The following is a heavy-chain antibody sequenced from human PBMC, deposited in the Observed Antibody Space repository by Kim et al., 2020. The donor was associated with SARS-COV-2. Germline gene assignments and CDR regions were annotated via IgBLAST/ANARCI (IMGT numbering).Heavy chain of an antibody. Sequence: SETLSLTCTVSGGSISSYYWSWIRQPPGKGLEWIGYIYYSGSTNYNPSLKSRVTISVDTSKNQFSLKLSSVTAADTAVYYCARASGSYYPLYYYYGMDVWGQGTTVTVSS. V-gene: IGHV4-59*08. D-gene: IGHD1-26*01. CDR3: ARASGSYYPLYYYYGMDV. CDR1: GGSISSYY. CDR2: IYYSGST. J-gene: IGHJ6*02.